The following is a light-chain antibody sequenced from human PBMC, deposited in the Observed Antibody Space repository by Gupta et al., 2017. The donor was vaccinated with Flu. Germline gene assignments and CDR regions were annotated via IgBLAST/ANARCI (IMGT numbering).Light chain of an antibody. J-gene: IGLJ2*01. V-gene: IGLV1-44*01. CDR3: AAWDDSLKGHVA. Sequence: QSVLSQPPSASGAPGQRSTISCSVSDSNIGNSHVNWYQQVPGTTPKLVIFNNDERPSGVADRFSGSKSGTSASLAISGLQSDDEADYYCAAWDDSLKGHVAFGGGTKLTVL. CDR1: DSNIGNSH. CDR2: NND.